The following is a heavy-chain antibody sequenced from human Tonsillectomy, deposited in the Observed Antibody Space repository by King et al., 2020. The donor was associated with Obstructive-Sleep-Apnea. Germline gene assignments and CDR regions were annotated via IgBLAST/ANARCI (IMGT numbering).Heavy chain of an antibody. J-gene: IGHJ4*02. CDR3: ARRSKNYGDDLDY. CDR1: GFTGSSNY. V-gene: IGHV3-53*04. D-gene: IGHD2-21*02. Sequence: VQLVESGGGLVQPGGSLRLSCAASGFTGSSNYMSWVRQAPGKGLEWDSVIYSGGDTYDSDSVKGRFTLSRHKSKNTLYLKMNSLRAEDTAVYYCARRSKNYGDDLDYWGQGTLVTVSS. CDR2: IYSGGDT.